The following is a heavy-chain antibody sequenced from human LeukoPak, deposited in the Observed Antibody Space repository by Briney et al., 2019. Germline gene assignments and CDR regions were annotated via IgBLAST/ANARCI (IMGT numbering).Heavy chain of an antibody. D-gene: IGHD3-22*01. J-gene: IGHJ5*02. CDR1: GGTFSSDA. Sequence: SVKVSCKAPGGTFSSDAISWVRQAPGQRPEWMGKVTPILGIANYAPKFQGRVTLIADKSTNTAYMELSSLRSEDTAIHYCARETYFYDSSGFSYIDWFDPWGQGTLVTVSS. CDR2: VTPILGIA. V-gene: IGHV1-69*04. CDR3: ARETYFYDSSGFSYIDWFDP.